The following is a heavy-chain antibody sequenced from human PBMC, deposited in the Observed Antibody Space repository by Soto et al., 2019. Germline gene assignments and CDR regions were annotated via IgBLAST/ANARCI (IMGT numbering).Heavy chain of an antibody. CDR1: GFPFSNYA. V-gene: IGHV3-23*01. CDR2: ISGGGNDR. CDR3: ARSLFMVAPDNEPFDY. J-gene: IGHJ4*02. D-gene: IGHD5-12*01. Sequence: GGSLRLSCAASGFPFSNYAMSWVRQTPEKGLEWVAAISGGGNDRYYADFVKGRFTFSRDNSRNILYLQMTSLRAEDTATYYCARSLFMVAPDNEPFDYWGQGTLVTVSS.